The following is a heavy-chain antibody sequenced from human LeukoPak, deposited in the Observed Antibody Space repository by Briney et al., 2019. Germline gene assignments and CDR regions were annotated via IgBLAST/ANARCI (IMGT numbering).Heavy chain of an antibody. J-gene: IGHJ6*03. D-gene: IGHD5-18*01. Sequence: RGSLRLSCAASGFTSTNYAMSWVRQAPGGGREWVSLVTGSGSNTYYADSVKGQFSISRDNSKNTLYLQMNSMRAEDTAIYYCAKVGYGHYYMDVWGKGTTVTVSS. CDR1: GFTSTNYA. V-gene: IGHV3-23*01. CDR2: VTGSGSNT. CDR3: AKVGYGHYYMDV.